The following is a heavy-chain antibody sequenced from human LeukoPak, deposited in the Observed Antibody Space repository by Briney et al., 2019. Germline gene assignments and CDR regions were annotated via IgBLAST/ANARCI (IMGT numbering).Heavy chain of an antibody. Sequence: PGGSLRLSCAASGFTFSSYRMSWVRQAPGKGLEWVANIKKDGREKYYVDSVKGRFTISRDNAKNSLYLQINSLRAEDTAVYYCARDGYSGSYYDYWGQGTLVTVPS. D-gene: IGHD1-26*01. CDR1: GFTFSSYR. V-gene: IGHV3-7*04. CDR2: IKKDGREK. CDR3: ARDGYSGSYYDY. J-gene: IGHJ4*02.